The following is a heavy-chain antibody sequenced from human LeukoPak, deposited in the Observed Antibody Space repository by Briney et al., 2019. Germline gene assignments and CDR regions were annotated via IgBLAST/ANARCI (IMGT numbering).Heavy chain of an antibody. J-gene: IGHJ5*02. Sequence: PGRSLRLSCAASGFTFSSYGMHWVRQAPGKGLEWVAVISYAGSNKYYADSVKGRFTISRDNSKNTLYLQMNSLRAEDTAVYYCAKDRAARLNWRSGGAGFDPWGQGTLVTVSS. V-gene: IGHV3-30*18. D-gene: IGHD1-1*01. CDR1: GFTFSSYG. CDR2: ISYAGSNK. CDR3: AKDRAARLNWRSGGAGFDP.